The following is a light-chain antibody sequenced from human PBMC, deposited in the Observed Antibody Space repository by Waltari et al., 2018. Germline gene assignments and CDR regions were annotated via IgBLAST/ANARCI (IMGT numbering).Light chain of an antibody. J-gene: IGKJ1*01. V-gene: IGKV4-1*01. Sequence: DIVMTQSPESLAVSLGERATINCKSSQSLLYYSNDKNYLAWYQQKPGQTPKLLIYWAATRQSGVRDRFSGSGSGTDFTLTISSLQAEDVAVYYCQQYYSRRTFGQGTKVEIK. CDR1: QSLLYYSNDKNY. CDR3: QQYYSRRT. CDR2: WAA.